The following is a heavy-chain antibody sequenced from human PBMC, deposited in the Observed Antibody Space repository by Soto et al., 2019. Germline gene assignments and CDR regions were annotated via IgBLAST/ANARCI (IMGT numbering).Heavy chain of an antibody. CDR1: GYTFTSYG. V-gene: IGHV1-18*01. Sequence: QVQLVQSGAEVKKPGASVKVSCKASGYTFTSYGISWVRQAPGQGLEWMGWISDYNGNTNYAQKLQGRVTMTTDTSTSTAYMELRSVRSDDTAVYYCARISRTYYDYIWGSDRLDYWGQGTLVTVSS. J-gene: IGHJ4*02. CDR2: ISDYNGNT. CDR3: ARISRTYYDYIWGSDRLDY. D-gene: IGHD3-16*02.